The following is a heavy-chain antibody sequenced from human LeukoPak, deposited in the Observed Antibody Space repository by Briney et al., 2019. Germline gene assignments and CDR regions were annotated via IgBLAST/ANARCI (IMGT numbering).Heavy chain of an antibody. J-gene: IGHJ3*02. CDR1: GYTFTSYG. V-gene: IGHV1-18*01. Sequence: ASVKVSCKASGYTFTSYGITWVRQAPGQGLEWMGWISAYNGNTNYAQKLQDRVTMTTDTSTSTAYMELRSLRSDDTAVYYCASSVGTPRGAFDIWGQGTMVIVSS. CDR3: ASSVGTPRGAFDI. D-gene: IGHD4-23*01. CDR2: ISAYNGNT.